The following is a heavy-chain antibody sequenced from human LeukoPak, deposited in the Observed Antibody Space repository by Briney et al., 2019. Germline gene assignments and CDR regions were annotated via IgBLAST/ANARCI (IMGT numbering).Heavy chain of an antibody. V-gene: IGHV1-2*02. CDR3: ARAGGGLDY. J-gene: IGHJ4*02. CDR1: GYTFTDYY. Sequence: ASVKVSCKASGYTFTDYYLHWVRKAPGQGLEWMGWINPNNGGTNYAQKFQGRVTMTRDTSISTAYMELSSLTSDDTAVYYCARAGGGLDYWGQGTLVTVSS. D-gene: IGHD3-16*01. CDR2: INPNNGGT.